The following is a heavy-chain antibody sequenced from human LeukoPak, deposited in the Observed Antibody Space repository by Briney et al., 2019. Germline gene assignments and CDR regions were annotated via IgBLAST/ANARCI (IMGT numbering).Heavy chain of an antibody. D-gene: IGHD3-9*01. Sequence: PGGSLRLSCAASGFTFSSYWMSWVRQAPGKGLEWVANIKQDGGEKYYVDSVKGRFTISRDNAKNSLYLQMNSLRAEDTAVYYCARGGLYDILTGYYKVPTEFDYWGQGTLVTVSS. CDR3: ARGGLYDILTGYYKVPTEFDY. CDR1: GFTFSSYW. V-gene: IGHV3-7*01. J-gene: IGHJ4*02. CDR2: IKQDGGEK.